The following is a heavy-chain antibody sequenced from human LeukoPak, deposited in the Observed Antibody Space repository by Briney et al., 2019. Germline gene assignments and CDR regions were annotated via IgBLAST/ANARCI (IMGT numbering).Heavy chain of an antibody. D-gene: IGHD3-10*01. CDR2: ISASGGTT. CDR3: AKASSYGSMSYDFDS. V-gene: IGHV3-23*01. J-gene: IGHJ4*02. CDR1: GFTFSSYA. Sequence: PGGSLRLSCAASGFTFSSYAMNWVRQDPGKGLEWVSGISASGGTTYYADSMKGRFTISRDNSKGTLFLQLNSLRAEDTAVYHCAKASSYGSMSYDFDSWGQGTLVTVSS.